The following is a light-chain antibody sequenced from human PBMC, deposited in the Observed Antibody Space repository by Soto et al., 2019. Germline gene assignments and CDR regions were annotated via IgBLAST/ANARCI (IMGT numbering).Light chain of an antibody. CDR2: DAS. CDR1: QSVSNY. CDR3: QQFSSYPLT. V-gene: IGKV3-11*01. Sequence: ENVLTQSPATLSLSPGERATLSRRASQSVSNYVAWYQQKPGQAPRLLIYDASSRATGIPDRFSGGGSGTDFTLTISRLEPEDFAVYYCQQFSSYPLTFGGGTKVDI. J-gene: IGKJ4*01.